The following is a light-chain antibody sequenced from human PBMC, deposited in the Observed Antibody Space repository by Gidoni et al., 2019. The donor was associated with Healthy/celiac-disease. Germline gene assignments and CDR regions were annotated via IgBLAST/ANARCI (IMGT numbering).Light chain of an antibody. Sequence: ELVLTQSPGTLSVSPGERATLSCRASQSVSSSYLAWYQQKPGQAPRLLIYGASSRATGIPDRFSGSGSGTDFTLTISRLEPEDVAVYYCQQYGSSPLTFGGGTKVEIK. CDR3: QQYGSSPLT. CDR2: GAS. CDR1: QSVSSSY. V-gene: IGKV3-20*01. J-gene: IGKJ4*01.